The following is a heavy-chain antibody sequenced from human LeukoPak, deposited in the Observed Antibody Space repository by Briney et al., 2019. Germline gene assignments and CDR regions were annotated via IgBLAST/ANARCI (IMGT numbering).Heavy chain of an antibody. V-gene: IGHV1-24*01. J-gene: IGHJ4*02. CDR3: ATDEGGSHYVY. D-gene: IGHD1-26*01. CDR1: GYTLTELS. CDR2: LDPEDDEI. Sequence: ASVKVSCKVSGYTLTELSIHWVRQAPGKGLEWVGGLDPEDDEIIYAQKFQGRVTMTEDTSTDTAHMELSSLTSEDTAVYFCATDEGGSHYVYWGQGTLVTVVS.